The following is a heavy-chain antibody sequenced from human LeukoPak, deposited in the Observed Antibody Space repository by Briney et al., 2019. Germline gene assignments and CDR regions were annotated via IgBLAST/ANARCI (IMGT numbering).Heavy chain of an antibody. CDR2: IFYSGST. J-gene: IGHJ6*03. CDR3: ARQLYVSGSYYAPMDV. V-gene: IGHV4-59*08. Sequence: SETLSLTCTVSGGSISSYYWSWIRQPPGKGLEWIGYIFYSGSTNYNPSLKSRVTISLDTSKNQFSLKLSSVTAADTAVYFCARQLYVSGSYYAPMDVWGKGTTVTISS. CDR1: GGSISSYY. D-gene: IGHD3-10*01.